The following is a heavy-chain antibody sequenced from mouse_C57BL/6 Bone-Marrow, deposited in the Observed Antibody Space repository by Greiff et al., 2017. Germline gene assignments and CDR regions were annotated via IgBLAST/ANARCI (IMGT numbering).Heavy chain of an antibody. Sequence: QVQLQQSGAELVRPGASVTLFCKASGYTFTDYEMHWVKQTPVHGLEWIGAIDPETGGTAYNQKFKGKAILTADKSSSTAYMELRSLTSEDSAVYYCTRCRDYWGQGTTLTVSS. V-gene: IGHV1-15*01. CDR2: IDPETGGT. CDR1: GYTFTDYE. J-gene: IGHJ2*01. CDR3: TRCRDY.